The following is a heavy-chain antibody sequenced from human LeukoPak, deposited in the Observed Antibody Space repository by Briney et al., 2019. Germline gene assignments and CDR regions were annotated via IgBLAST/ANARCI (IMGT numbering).Heavy chain of an antibody. CDR2: ISGSGGST. CDR3: ARDSSDNWFDP. J-gene: IGHJ5*02. CDR1: GFTFSSYA. Sequence: TGGSLRLSCAASGFTFSSYAMSWVRQAPGKGLEWVSAISGSGGSTYYADSVKGRFTISRDNSKNTLYLQMNSLRAVDTAVYYCARDSSDNWFDPWGQGTRVTVSS. V-gene: IGHV3-23*01. D-gene: IGHD2/OR15-2a*01.